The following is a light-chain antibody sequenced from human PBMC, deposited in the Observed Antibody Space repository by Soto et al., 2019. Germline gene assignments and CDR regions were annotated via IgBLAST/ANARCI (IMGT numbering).Light chain of an antibody. CDR1: QGIRNA. CDR3: LQHNGHPIT. CDR2: AAA. Sequence: DIQMTQSPSSLSASVGDRVTITCRASQGIRNALGWYQQKPGKAPKRLIYAAASLQSGVPSRFSGSGSGTEFTLTISSLQPEDFATDYCLQHNGHPITFGGGTKVEIK. V-gene: IGKV1-17*01. J-gene: IGKJ4*01.